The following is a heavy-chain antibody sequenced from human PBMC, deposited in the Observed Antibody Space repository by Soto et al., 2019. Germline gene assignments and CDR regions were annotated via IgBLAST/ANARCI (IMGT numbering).Heavy chain of an antibody. CDR3: ARDKITGLFDY. D-gene: IGHD2-8*02. V-gene: IGHV4-34*01. Sequence: NPSETLSLTCAVYGGSFGGYYWTWIRQPPGTGLEWIGEINHSGSTNYNPSLKSRVTISVDTSKNQFSLKLTSVTAADTAVYYCARDKITGLFDYWGQGTLVTVSS. CDR1: GGSFGGYY. J-gene: IGHJ4*02. CDR2: INHSGST.